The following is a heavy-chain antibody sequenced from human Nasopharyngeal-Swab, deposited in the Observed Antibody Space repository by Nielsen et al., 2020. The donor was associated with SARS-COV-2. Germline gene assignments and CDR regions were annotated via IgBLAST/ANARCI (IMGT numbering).Heavy chain of an antibody. CDR2: IYHSGST. CDR3: ASPQGSSGHYYMDV. V-gene: IGHV4-4*01. J-gene: IGHJ6*03. Sequence: RQPPGKGLEWIGEIYHSGSTNYNPSLKSRVTISVDKSKNQFSLKLSSVTAADTAVYCCASPQGSSGHYYMDVWGKGTTVTVSS. D-gene: IGHD3-22*01.